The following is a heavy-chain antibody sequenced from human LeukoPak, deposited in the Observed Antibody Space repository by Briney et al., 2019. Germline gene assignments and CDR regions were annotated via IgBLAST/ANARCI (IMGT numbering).Heavy chain of an antibody. CDR1: GFTFSTYW. V-gene: IGHV3-7*01. D-gene: IGHD4-17*01. CDR2: IKEDGSDK. J-gene: IGHJ4*02. Sequence: GGSLRLSCAASGFTFSTYWMSWVRQAPGKGLEWVANIKEDGSDKYYVDSVKGRFTISRDNAKNSLYLQMNSLRAEDTALYYCARDYPVAQTTVTPDYWGQGTLVTVSS. CDR3: ARDYPVAQTTVTPDY.